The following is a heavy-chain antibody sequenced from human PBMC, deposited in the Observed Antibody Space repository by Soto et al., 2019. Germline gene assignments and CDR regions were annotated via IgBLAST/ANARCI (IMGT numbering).Heavy chain of an antibody. CDR2: IIPIFGTA. D-gene: IGHD1-1*01. Sequence: CSVKVSCKASGGTFSSDAINWLRQAPGQVLEWMGGIIPIFGTANYAQKFQGRVTITADESTSTAYMELSSLRSEDTAVYYCAREPGRGCLQKGPFDYLGPGTLLTVSS. V-gene: IGHV1-69*13. J-gene: IGHJ4*02. CDR1: GGTFSSDA. CDR3: AREPGRGCLQKGPFDY.